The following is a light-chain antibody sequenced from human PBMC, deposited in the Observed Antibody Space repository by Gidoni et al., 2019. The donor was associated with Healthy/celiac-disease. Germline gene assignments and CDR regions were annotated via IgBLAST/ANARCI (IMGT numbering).Light chain of an antibody. CDR2: WAS. J-gene: IGKJ1*01. Sequence: DIVMTQSPDSLDVSLGERATINCKSSQSVLLSSNNKNYLAWYQQKPGQPPKLLIYWASTRESGVPDRFSGSGSGTDFTLTISSLQAEDVAVYYCQQYYSTPWTFGQGTKVEIK. V-gene: IGKV4-1*01. CDR3: QQYYSTPWT. CDR1: QSVLLSSNNKNY.